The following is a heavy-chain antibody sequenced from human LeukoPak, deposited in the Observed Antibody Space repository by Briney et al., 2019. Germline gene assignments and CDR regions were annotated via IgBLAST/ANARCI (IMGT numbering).Heavy chain of an antibody. D-gene: IGHD4-17*01. CDR3: ARETVTTRIYFDY. CDR2: ISSSSIYI. CDR1: GFTFSNYS. V-gene: IGHV3-21*01. Sequence: TGGSLRLSCAASGFTFSNYSMNWVRQAPGKGLEWVSSISSSSIYIYYADSVKGRFTISRDNAKNSLYLQMNSLRAEDTAVYYCARETVTTRIYFDYWGQGTLVTVSS. J-gene: IGHJ4*02.